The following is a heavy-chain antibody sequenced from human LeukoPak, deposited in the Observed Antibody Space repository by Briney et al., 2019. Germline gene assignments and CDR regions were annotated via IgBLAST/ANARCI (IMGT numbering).Heavy chain of an antibody. CDR1: GFTFSSYE. CDR2: ISSSGSTI. V-gene: IGHV3-48*03. CDR3: ARGENDYGDYVTFDI. Sequence: PGGSLTLSCAASGFTFSSYEMKWVRQAPGKGRVWVSYISSSGSTIYYADSVKGRITISRDNAKNSLYLQMNSLRAEDTAVYYCARGENDYGDYVTFDIWGQGTMVTVSS. D-gene: IGHD4-17*01. J-gene: IGHJ3*02.